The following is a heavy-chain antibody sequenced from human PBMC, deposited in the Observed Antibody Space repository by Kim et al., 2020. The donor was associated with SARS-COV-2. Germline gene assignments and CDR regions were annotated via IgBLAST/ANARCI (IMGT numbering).Heavy chain of an antibody. CDR2: IFGSGSGT. J-gene: IGHJ2*01. D-gene: IGHD3-3*01. CDR1: PSNAA. V-gene: IGHV3-23*01. CDR3: AKHLHVRSVTFYWYFDL. Sequence: GGSLRLSCAATPSNAAMSWVRQAPGKGLEWVSGIFGSGSGTYYADSVKGRFTISRDNSKNMVYLQMNNLRVDDTAVYYCAKHLHVRSVTFYWYFDLWGRGTLVTVSS.